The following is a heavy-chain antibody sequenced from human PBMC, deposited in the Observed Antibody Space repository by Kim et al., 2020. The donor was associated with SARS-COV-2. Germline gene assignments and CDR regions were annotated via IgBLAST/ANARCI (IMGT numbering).Heavy chain of an antibody. Sequence: SVKVSCKASGGTFSSYAISWVRQAPGQGLEWMGGIIPIFGTANYAQKFQGRVTITADESTSTAYMELSSLRSEDTAVYYCAIKWPPYCGGDCYSYFDYWGQGTLVTVSS. V-gene: IGHV1-69*13. CDR3: AIKWPPYCGGDCYSYFDY. CDR1: GGTFSSYA. D-gene: IGHD2-21*02. CDR2: IIPIFGTA. J-gene: IGHJ4*02.